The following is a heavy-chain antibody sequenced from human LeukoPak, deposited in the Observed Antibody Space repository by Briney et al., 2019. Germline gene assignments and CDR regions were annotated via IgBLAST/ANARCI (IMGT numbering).Heavy chain of an antibody. D-gene: IGHD3-10*01. CDR1: GGSISTYY. J-gene: IGHJ5*02. Sequence: SETLSLTCTVSGGSISTYYWSWIRQPPGKGLEWIGYIYYSGSTNYNPSLKSRVTISVDTSKNQFYTAVYYCARGSMVRGFDPWGQGTLVTVSS. CDR3: P. V-gene: IGHV4-59*01. CDR2: IYYSGST.